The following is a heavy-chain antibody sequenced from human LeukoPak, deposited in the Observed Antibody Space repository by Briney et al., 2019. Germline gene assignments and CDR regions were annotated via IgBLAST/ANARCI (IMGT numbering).Heavy chain of an antibody. CDR2: IYHSGST. J-gene: IGHJ4*02. V-gene: IGHV4-30-2*01. CDR3: ARVLNYYGSGSYYSYFDY. Sequence: SETLSLTCAVSGGSISSGGYSWSWIRQPPGKGLEWIGYIYHSGSTYYNPSLKSRVTISVDRSKNQFSLKLSSVTAADTAVYYCARVLNYYGSGSYYSYFDYWGQGTLVTVSS. CDR1: GGSISSGGYS. D-gene: IGHD3-10*01.